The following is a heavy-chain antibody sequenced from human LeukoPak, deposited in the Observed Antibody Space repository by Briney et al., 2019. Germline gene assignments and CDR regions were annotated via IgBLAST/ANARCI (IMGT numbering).Heavy chain of an antibody. CDR2: IYYSGST. V-gene: IGHV4-31*03. CDR3: ARTVAAAFDY. CDR1: GGSISSGGYY. Sequence: SETLSLTCTVSGGSISSGGYYWSWIRQHPGKGLEWIGYIYYSGSTYYSPSLKSRVTISVDTSKNQFSLKLSSVTAADTAVYYCARTVAAAFDYWGQGTLVTVSS. J-gene: IGHJ4*02. D-gene: IGHD6-13*01.